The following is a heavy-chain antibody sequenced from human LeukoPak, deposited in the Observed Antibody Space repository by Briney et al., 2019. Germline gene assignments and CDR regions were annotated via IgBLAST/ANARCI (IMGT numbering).Heavy chain of an antibody. CDR2: IYTSGST. CDR3: ARLGFRDGYSWKYFQH. D-gene: IGHD5-24*01. V-gene: IGHV4-61*02. Sequence: SETLSLTCTVSGGSISSGSYYWSWIRQPAGKGLEWIGRIYTSGSTYYNPSLKSRVTISVDTSKNQFSLKLSSVTAADTAVYYCARLGFRDGYSWKYFQHWGQGTLVTVS. J-gene: IGHJ1*01. CDR1: GGSISSGSYY.